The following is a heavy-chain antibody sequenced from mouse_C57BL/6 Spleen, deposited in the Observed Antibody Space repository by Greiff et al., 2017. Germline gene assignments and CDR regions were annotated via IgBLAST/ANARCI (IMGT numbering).Heavy chain of an antibody. CDR3: ARGYYGSSYDYAMDY. Sequence: VKLQQPGAELVRPGSSVKLSCKASGYTFTSYWMHWVKQRPIQGLEWIGNIDPSDSETHYNQKFKDKATLTVDKSSSTAYMQLSSLTSEDSAVYYCARGYYGSSYDYAMDYWGQGTSVTVSS. V-gene: IGHV1-52*01. D-gene: IGHD1-1*01. CDR2: IDPSDSET. CDR1: GYTFTSYW. J-gene: IGHJ4*01.